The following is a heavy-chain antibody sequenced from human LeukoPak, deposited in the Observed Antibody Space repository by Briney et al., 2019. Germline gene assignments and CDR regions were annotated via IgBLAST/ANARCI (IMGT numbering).Heavy chain of an antibody. CDR2: IGNDGYNK. V-gene: IGHV3-30*01. J-gene: IGHJ6*03. CDR1: GFTFRTFP. CDR3: ARGAGTTVYYIDV. Sequence: GGSLRLSCAASGFTFRTFPMHWVRQAPGQGQQWVAVIGNDGYNKYYSDSVRGRFTISRDNSKNTLSLQMDSLTTEDTAVYYCARGAGTTVYYIDVWGKGTTVTVSS. D-gene: IGHD1-7*01.